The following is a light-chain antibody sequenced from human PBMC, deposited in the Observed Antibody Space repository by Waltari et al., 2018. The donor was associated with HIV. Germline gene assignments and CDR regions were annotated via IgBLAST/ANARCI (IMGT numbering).Light chain of an antibody. CDR1: QSVSSTY. CDR3: HHYGSTRDT. CDR2: DTS. J-gene: IGKJ2*01. V-gene: IGKV3-20*01. Sequence: VLTQSPGTLSLSPGERATLSCRASQSVSSTYLAWYQQKPGQTPRLLIYDTSSRATGIPDRFSGSGSGTDFTLTISRLEPEDFAVYYCHHYGSTRDTFGQGTKLEIK.